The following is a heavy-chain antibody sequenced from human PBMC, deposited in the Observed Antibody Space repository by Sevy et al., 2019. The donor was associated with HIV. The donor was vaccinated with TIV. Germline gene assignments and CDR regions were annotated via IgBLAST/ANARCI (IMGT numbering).Heavy chain of an antibody. J-gene: IGHJ4*02. CDR1: GYTFTNYY. CDR2: IDPSGDST. D-gene: IGHD3-22*01. CDR3: ARMGDCADTSGYYPLKY. Sequence: ASVKVSCKASGYTFTNYYIYWVRQAPGQGLEWMGIIDPSGDSTTYAQKFQGRVTVTTDTSTGTVYMELSSLRSDDTAVYYCARMGDCADTSGYYPLKYWGQGTLVTVSS. V-gene: IGHV1-46*01.